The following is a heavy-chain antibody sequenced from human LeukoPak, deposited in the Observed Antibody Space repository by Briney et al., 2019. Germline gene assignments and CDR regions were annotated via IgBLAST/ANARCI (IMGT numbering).Heavy chain of an antibody. CDR1: GFTFSTYV. Sequence: GGSLRLSCAASGFTFSTYVMTWVRQAPGKGLEWVSAISGSGGGTYYADSVKGRFKSSRDNSKNTLYLQMNSLRAEDTAVYYCAKERKDYYGSGRYYYFDYWGQGTLVTVSS. J-gene: IGHJ4*02. D-gene: IGHD3-10*01. CDR2: ISGSGGGT. CDR3: AKERKDYYGSGRYYYFDY. V-gene: IGHV3-23*01.